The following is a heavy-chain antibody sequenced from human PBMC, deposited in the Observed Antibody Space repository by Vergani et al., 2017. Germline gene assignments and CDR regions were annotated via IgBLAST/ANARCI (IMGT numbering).Heavy chain of an antibody. Sequence: QVQLQESGPGLVKPSETLSLTCTVSGGSISSHYWSWIRQPPGKGLEWIGYIYYSGSTNYNPSLKSRVTISVDTSKNQFSLKLSSVTAADTAVYYCARSDGCSSTSCYDDAFDIWGQGTMVTVSS. CDR3: ARSDGCSSTSCYDDAFDI. CDR1: GGSISSHY. V-gene: IGHV4-59*11. J-gene: IGHJ3*02. D-gene: IGHD2-2*01. CDR2: IYYSGST.